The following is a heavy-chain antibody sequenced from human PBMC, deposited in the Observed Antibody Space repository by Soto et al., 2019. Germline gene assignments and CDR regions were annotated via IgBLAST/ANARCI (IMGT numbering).Heavy chain of an antibody. CDR3: VGGYNGRLDY. Sequence: QVQLVQSGAEVKKPGSSVKVSCKASGGTFSTYTVAWVRQAPGQGLEWMGLILPILDVANYAQRFQGRVTFXPDKSTTTAYMELFSLRSNDTAVYYCVGGYNGRLDYWGQGTLVTVSS. V-gene: IGHV1-69*02. CDR2: ILPILDVA. J-gene: IGHJ4*02. D-gene: IGHD5-12*01. CDR1: GGTFSTYT.